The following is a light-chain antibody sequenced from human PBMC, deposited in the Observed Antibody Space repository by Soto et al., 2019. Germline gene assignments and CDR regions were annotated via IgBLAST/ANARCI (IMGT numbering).Light chain of an antibody. CDR3: SSYTSSSSNV. Sequence: HSVLAQPASVSGSAGRSISISCTGTSSDVGGYNYVSWYQQHPGKAPKLMIYDVSNRPSGVSNRFSGSKSGNTASLTISGLQAEDEADYYCSSYTSSSSNVFGTGTKVTV. J-gene: IGLJ1*01. CDR1: SSDVGGYNY. V-gene: IGLV2-14*01. CDR2: DVS.